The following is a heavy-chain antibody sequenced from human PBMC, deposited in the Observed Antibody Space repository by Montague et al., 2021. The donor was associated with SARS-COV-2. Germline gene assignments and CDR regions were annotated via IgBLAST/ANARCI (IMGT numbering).Heavy chain of an antibody. CDR1: GGSISYGSYL. CDR2: VHTSGST. Sequence: TLSLTCTVSGGSISYGSYLWTWIRQPAGKGLEWIGRVHTSGSTNYNPSLKSRVAISIDTSKDQFSLEFSSVTAADTAVYYCASSHCGGVCYSGQGTLVTVSS. CDR3: ASSHCGGVCY. D-gene: IGHD2-21*02. J-gene: IGHJ4*02. V-gene: IGHV4-61*02.